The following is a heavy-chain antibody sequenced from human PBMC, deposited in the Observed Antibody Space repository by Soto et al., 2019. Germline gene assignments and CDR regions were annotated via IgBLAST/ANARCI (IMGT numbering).Heavy chain of an antibody. D-gene: IGHD5-12*01. CDR3: AREGSYSAYNFAHGIQLWSFDF. CDR1: GVFISSDAYY. J-gene: IGHJ4*02. Sequence: LSLTCAVSGVFISSDAYYWSWIRQHPGKGLEWIGYISHRGSTYYNPSLESRVAMSVDTSKNHFSLNLSSVTAADMAVYYCAREGSYSAYNFAHGIQLWSFDFWGQGALVTVSS. CDR2: ISHRGST. V-gene: IGHV4-31*11.